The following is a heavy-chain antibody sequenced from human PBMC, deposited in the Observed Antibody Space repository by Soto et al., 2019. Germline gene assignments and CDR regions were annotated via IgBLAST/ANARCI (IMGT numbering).Heavy chain of an antibody. CDR3: ARDGDIAAADAWFDP. D-gene: IGHD6-13*01. Sequence: QVQLVESGGGVVQPGRSLRLSCAASGFTFSSYGMHWVRQAPGKGLEWVAVIWYDGSNKYYADSVKGRFTISRDNSKNTLYLQMNSLRAEDTAVYYCARDGDIAAADAWFDPWGQGTLVTVSS. CDR1: GFTFSSYG. CDR2: IWYDGSNK. J-gene: IGHJ5*02. V-gene: IGHV3-33*01.